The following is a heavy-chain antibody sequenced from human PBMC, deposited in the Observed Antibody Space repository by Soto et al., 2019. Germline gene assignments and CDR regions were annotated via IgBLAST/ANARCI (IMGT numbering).Heavy chain of an antibody. V-gene: IGHV1-3*01. CDR1: GYTFTNYA. Sequence: QVHLVQSGAEVKKPGASVNVSCKASGYTFTNYAIHWVRQAPGQRLEWMGWINAGNGNTKYSQNLQGRVTLTGGTFASTAHMELSSLRSEDTAVYNCARSGSCTNTACAGGFGYWGQGTLVTVSS. D-gene: IGHD2-8*01. CDR3: ARSGSCTNTACAGGFGY. J-gene: IGHJ4*02. CDR2: INAGNGNT.